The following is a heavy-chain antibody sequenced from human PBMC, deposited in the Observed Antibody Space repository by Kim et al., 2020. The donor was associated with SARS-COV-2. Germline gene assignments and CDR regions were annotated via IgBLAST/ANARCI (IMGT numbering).Heavy chain of an antibody. CDR3: ARGRITGGGDY. Sequence: YYAASVKGRFTISRGNAKNSLYLQMNSLGAEDTAVYYCARGRITGGGDYWGQGTLVTVSS. V-gene: IGHV3-21*01. J-gene: IGHJ4*02. D-gene: IGHD1-20*01.